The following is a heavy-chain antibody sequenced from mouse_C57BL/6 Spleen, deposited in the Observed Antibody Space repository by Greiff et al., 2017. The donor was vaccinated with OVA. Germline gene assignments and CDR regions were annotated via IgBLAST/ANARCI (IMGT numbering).Heavy chain of an antibody. D-gene: IGHD4-1*01. CDR2: IDPSDSYT. CDR1: GYTFTSYW. J-gene: IGHJ3*01. V-gene: IGHV1-50*01. CDR3: ARVGTSAY. Sequence: QVQLQQPGAELVKPGASVKLSCKASGYTFTSYWMQWVKQRPGQGLEWIGEIDPSDSYTNYNQKFKGKATLTVDTSSSPAYMQLSSLTSEDSAVYYCARVGTSAYWGQGTLVTVSA.